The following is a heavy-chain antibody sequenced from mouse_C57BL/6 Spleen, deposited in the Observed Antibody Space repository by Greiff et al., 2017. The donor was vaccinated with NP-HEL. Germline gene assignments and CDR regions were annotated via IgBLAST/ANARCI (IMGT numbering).Heavy chain of an antibody. V-gene: IGHV5-16*01. CDR2: INYDGSST. Sequence: DVQLVESEGGLVQPGSSMKLSCTASGFTFSDYYMAWVRQVPEKGLEWVAYINYDGSSTYYLDSLKSRFIISRDNAKNILYLQMSSLKSEDTATYYCARNRYGSSDYDFDYWGQGTTLTVSS. CDR1: GFTFSDYY. CDR3: ARNRYGSSDYDFDY. J-gene: IGHJ2*01. D-gene: IGHD1-1*01.